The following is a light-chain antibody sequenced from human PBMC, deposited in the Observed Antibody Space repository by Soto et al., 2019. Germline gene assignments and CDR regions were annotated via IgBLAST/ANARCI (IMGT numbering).Light chain of an antibody. V-gene: IGKV1-39*01. CDR2: AAS. CDR3: QQYGSSPIT. CDR1: QIISSY. J-gene: IGKJ5*01. Sequence: DIQMTQSPSSLSASVGDRVTITCRASQIISSYLNWYQQKPGKAPKLLIYAASTLQSGVPSRFSGSGSGTDFTLTISRLEPEDFAVYYCQQYGSSPITFGQGTRLEIK.